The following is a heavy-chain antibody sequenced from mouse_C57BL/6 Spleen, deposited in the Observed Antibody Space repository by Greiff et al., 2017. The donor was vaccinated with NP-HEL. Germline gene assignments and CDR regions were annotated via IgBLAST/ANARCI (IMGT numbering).Heavy chain of an antibody. V-gene: IGHV1-7*01. J-gene: IGHJ4*01. CDR2: INPSSGYT. D-gene: IGHD1-1*01. CDR3: ARTGPGSSYVDYYAMDY. Sequence: QVQLKQSGAELAKPGASVKLSCKASGYTFTSYWMHWVNQRPGQGLEWIGYINPSSGYTKYNQKFKDKATLTADKSSSTAYMQLSSLTYEDSAVYYCARTGPGSSYVDYYAMDYWGQGTSVTVSS. CDR1: GYTFTSYW.